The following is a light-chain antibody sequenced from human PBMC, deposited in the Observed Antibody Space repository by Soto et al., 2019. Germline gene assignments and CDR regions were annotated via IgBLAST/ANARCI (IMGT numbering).Light chain of an antibody. Sequence: EIVLTQSPGTLSLSPGERATLSCRASQIVSSTYLAWYQQKPGQAPRLLIYGASSRATRIPDRVSGSGSGGSLARNISRLASEDFAVYYCQQFGSSPLTFGGGTEVEIK. CDR3: QQFGSSPLT. CDR1: QIVSSTY. J-gene: IGKJ4*01. V-gene: IGKV3-20*01. CDR2: GAS.